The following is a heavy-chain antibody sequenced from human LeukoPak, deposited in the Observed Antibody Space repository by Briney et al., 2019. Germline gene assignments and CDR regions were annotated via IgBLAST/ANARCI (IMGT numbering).Heavy chain of an antibody. CDR2: ISTSGDST. V-gene: IGHV3-23*01. D-gene: IGHD2-2*01. J-gene: IGHJ4*02. CDR3: ARKVYHRFDY. Sequence: GGSLRLSCAASGFTFSSYAMTWVRQAPGKGPEWVSAISTSGDSTYYADSVRGRFTISRDNSKNTLYLQMTSLRAEDTAVYYCARKVYHRFDYWGQGTLVTVSS. CDR1: GFTFSSYA.